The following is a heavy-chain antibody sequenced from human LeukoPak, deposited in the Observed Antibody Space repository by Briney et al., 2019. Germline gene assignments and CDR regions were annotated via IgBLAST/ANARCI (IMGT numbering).Heavy chain of an antibody. CDR1: GFTSSSYW. D-gene: IGHD3-22*01. J-gene: IGHJ6*02. CDR3: AKDPYYYDSSGYGYGMDV. V-gene: IGHV3-74*01. CDR2: INIAGSST. Sequence: GGSLRLSCAASGFTSSSYWMHWVRQAPGKGLVWVSRINIAGSSTIYADSVKGRFTISRDNAKNTLYLQMNSLRAEDTAVYYCAKDPYYYDSSGYGYGMDVWGQGTTVTVSS.